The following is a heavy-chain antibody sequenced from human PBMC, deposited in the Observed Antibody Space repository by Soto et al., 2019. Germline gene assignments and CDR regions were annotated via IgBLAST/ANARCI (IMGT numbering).Heavy chain of an antibody. CDR1: GGSISSSNW. CDR2: IYHSGST. Sequence: QVQLQESGPGLVKPSGTLSLTCAVSGGSISSSNWWSWVRQPPGKGLEWIGEIYHSGSTNYNPSLKRRGTIXADXSXSQFSLKLSSVTAADTAVYYCARVPAAAGNYYGMDVWGQGTTVTVSS. D-gene: IGHD6-13*01. V-gene: IGHV4-4*02. J-gene: IGHJ6*02. CDR3: ARVPAAAGNYYGMDV.